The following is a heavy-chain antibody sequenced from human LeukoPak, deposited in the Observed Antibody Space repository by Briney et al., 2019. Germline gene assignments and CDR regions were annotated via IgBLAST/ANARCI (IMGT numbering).Heavy chain of an antibody. Sequence: GAVKVSCKASGYTFTSYYMHWVGQAPGQGVEWMGLINLIGGSTSYAQKFQGRATKPRHSPTSTVYMELSRLRSEDTAMYYCARDPGGYDILTGYYPDYWGQGSLVTASS. CDR1: GYTFTSYY. V-gene: IGHV1-46*01. J-gene: IGHJ4*02. D-gene: IGHD3-9*01. CDR3: ARDPGGYDILTGYYPDY. CDR2: INLIGGST.